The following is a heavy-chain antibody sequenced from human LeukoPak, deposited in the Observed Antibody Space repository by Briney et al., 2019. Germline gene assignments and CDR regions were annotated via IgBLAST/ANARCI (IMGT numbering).Heavy chain of an antibody. J-gene: IGHJ4*02. Sequence: SETLSLTCAVYGGSFSGYYWSWIRQPPGKGLEWIGEINHSGSTYYNPSLKSRVTISVDTSKNQSSLKLSSVTAADTAVYYCARQGYSTDFDYWGQGTLVTVSS. D-gene: IGHD4-11*01. CDR1: GGSFSGYY. CDR3: ARQGYSTDFDY. CDR2: INHSGST. V-gene: IGHV4-34*01.